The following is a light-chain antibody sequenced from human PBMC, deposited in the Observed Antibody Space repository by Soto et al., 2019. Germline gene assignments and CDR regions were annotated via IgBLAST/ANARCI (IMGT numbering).Light chain of an antibody. CDR1: QTVSSNY. CDR2: GAS. V-gene: IGKV3-20*01. CDR3: QQYGSSPPYT. Sequence: EIVLTQSPGTLSLSPGEGATLSCRASQTVSSNYLAWYQQKPGQAPGLLIYGASSRATGTPDRFSGSGSGTDFSLTISRLEPEDFAVYYCQQYGSSPPYTFGQGTNLEIE. J-gene: IGKJ2*01.